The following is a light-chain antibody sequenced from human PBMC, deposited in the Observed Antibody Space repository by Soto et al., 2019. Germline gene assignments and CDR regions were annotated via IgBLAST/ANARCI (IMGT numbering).Light chain of an antibody. CDR1: QSVCSRC. CDR3: QHYGTTPWT. J-gene: IGKJ1*01. V-gene: IGKV3-20*01. CDR2: GAS. Sequence: ETELTQSPGTLSLSPGERVTLSCRTSQSVCSRCFAWYQQKPGQSPRLLIYGASTRATGIPDRFSGSGSGTDFTLTISRLEPEDFAVYYCQHYGTTPWTFGQGTKVGIK.